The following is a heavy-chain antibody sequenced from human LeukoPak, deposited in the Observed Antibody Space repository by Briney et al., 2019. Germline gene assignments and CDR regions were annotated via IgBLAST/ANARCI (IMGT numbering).Heavy chain of an antibody. Sequence: PSETLSLTCAVYGGSFSGYYWSWVRQPPGRGLEWIAEINHSGSPNYNPSLKSRVTMSIDTSKNQFSLKLSSVTAADTAVYYCARVIVVLGGYFDYWGQGTLVTVSS. CDR3: ARVIVVLGGYFDY. CDR1: GGSFSGYY. J-gene: IGHJ4*02. D-gene: IGHD2-8*02. V-gene: IGHV4-34*01. CDR2: INHSGSP.